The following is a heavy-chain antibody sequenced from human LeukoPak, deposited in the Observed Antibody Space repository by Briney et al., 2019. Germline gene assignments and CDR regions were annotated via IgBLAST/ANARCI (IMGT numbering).Heavy chain of an antibody. J-gene: IGHJ4*02. D-gene: IGHD1-7*01. Sequence: EGSLRLSCATSGLTFRTTWMHWVRQAPGKGLMWVSRMNGEGTTIDYADSVKGRFTVSRDYAKNTLFLQMNNLRTEDTALYFCATARNFRFEYWGQGSLVIVSA. CDR1: GLTFRTTW. CDR2: MNGEGTTI. V-gene: IGHV3-74*01. CDR3: ATARNFRFEY.